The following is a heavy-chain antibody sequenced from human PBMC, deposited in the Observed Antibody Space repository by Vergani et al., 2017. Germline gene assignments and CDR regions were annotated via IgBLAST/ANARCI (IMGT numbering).Heavy chain of an antibody. V-gene: IGHV2-26*01. CDR1: GGSISSGDYY. CDR3: ARTLAAAGNYYYYYYMDV. D-gene: IGHD6-13*01. Sequence: QESGPGLVKPSQTLSLTCTVSGGSISSGDYYWSWIRQPPGKGLEWLAHIFSNDEKSYSKSLKTRLTISKDTSKNQVVLTMTNMDPVDTATYYCARTLAAAGNYYYYYYMDVWGKGTTVTVSS. CDR2: IFSNDEK. J-gene: IGHJ6*03.